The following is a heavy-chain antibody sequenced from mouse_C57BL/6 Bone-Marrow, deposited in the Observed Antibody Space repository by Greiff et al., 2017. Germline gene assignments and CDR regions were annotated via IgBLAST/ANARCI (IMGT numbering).Heavy chain of an antibody. D-gene: IGHD2-2*01. V-gene: IGHV1-64*01. Sequence: QVQLQQPGAELVKPGASVKLSCKASGYTFTSYWMNWVKQRPGQGLEWIGMIHPNSGSTNYNEKFKSKATLAVDKSSSTAYMQLSSLTSEDSAVYYCARWLPYYYAMDYWGQGTSVTVSS. CDR1: GYTFTSYW. J-gene: IGHJ4*01. CDR3: ARWLPYYYAMDY. CDR2: IHPNSGST.